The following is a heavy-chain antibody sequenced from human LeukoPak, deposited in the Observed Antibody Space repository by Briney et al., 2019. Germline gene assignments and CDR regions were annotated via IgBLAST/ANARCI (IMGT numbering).Heavy chain of an antibody. V-gene: IGHV3-11*01. D-gene: IGHD5-18*01. CDR1: GFTFSDYY. CDR2: ISSSGSTI. Sequence: GGSRRLSCAASGFTFSDYYMSWIRQAPGKGLEWVSYISSSGSTIYYADSVKGRFTISRDNAKNSLYLQMNSLRAEDTAVYYCASGYSYDDAFDIWGQGTMVTVSS. J-gene: IGHJ3*02. CDR3: ASGYSYDDAFDI.